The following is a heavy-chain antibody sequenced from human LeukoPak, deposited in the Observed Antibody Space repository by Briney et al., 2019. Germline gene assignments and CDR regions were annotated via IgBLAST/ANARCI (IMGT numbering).Heavy chain of an antibody. V-gene: IGHV3-23*01. CDR2: ISGSGGST. D-gene: IGHD2-15*01. Sequence: GGSLRLSCAASGFTFSSYAMSWVRQAPGKGLEWVSAISGSGGSTYYADSVKGRFTISRDNSKNTLYLQMNSLRAEDTAVYYCAKYTWCRGGSCSRFDPWGQGTLVTVSS. CDR1: GFTFSSYA. J-gene: IGHJ5*02. CDR3: AKYTWCRGGSCSRFDP.